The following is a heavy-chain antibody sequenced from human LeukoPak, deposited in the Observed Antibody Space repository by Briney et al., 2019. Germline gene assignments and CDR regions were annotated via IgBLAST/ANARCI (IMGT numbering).Heavy chain of an antibody. Sequence: KPGGSLRLSCAASGFTFSDYYMSWIRQAPGKGLEWISYISNSGSTIYYADSVKGRFTISRDNAKNSLYLQMNSLRAEDTAVYYCARAPKFRLVGVSTGPFDPWGQGTLVTVSS. D-gene: IGHD1-26*01. J-gene: IGHJ5*02. V-gene: IGHV3-11*01. CDR1: GFTFSDYY. CDR2: ISNSGSTI. CDR3: ARAPKFRLVGVSTGPFDP.